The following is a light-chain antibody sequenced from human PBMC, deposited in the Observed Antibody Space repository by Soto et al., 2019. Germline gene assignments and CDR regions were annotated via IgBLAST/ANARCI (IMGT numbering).Light chain of an antibody. CDR3: SSYTSSSTLV. J-gene: IGLJ2*01. V-gene: IGLV2-14*01. Sequence: QSVLTQPASVSGSPGQSITISCTGTSSDVGSYNYVSWHQQHPGQAPKLMIYEVTNRASGVPDRFSGSKSGNTASLTISGLQAEDEADYYCSSYTSSSTLVFGGGTKLTVL. CDR2: EVT. CDR1: SSDVGSYNY.